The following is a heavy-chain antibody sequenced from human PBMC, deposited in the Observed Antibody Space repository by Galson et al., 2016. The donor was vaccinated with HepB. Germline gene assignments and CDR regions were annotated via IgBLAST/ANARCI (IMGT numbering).Heavy chain of an antibody. J-gene: IGHJ5*02. CDR2: INPNNGVT. V-gene: IGHV1-2*02. D-gene: IGHD4-23*01. CDR3: ARGVPDVGGNSIFRSRKEKPNYFDP. CDR1: GYTFTGYF. Sequence: SVKVSCKASGYTFTGYFIHWVRQAPGQGLEWMGWINPNNGVTNYAQKFQGRVTMTRDTSITTAYIDLSRLRSGDTAVYYCARGVPDVGGNSIFRSRKEKPNYFDPWGQGTLVTVSS.